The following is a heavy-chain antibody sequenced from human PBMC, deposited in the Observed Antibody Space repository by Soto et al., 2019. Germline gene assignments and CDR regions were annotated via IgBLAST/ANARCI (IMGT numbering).Heavy chain of an antibody. D-gene: IGHD1-7*01. CDR3: ARLTYNWNYLD. J-gene: IGHJ4*02. Sequence: SSETLSLTCTVSNGSISTYYWTWVRQPPGKGLEWIGYVYYSGNTYYNPSLTSRVTISVDTSKNQFSLKLTSVTAADTAVYYCARLTYNWNYLDWGQGTLVTVSS. V-gene: IGHV4-59*08. CDR2: VYYSGNT. CDR1: NGSISTYY.